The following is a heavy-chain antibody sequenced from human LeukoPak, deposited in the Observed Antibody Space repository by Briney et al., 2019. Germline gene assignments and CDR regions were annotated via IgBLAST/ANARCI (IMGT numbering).Heavy chain of an antibody. J-gene: IGHJ4*02. CDR2: IWYDGSNK. CDR1: GFTFSSYG. Sequence: GGSLRLSCAASGFTFSSYGMHWVRQAPGKGLEWVAVIWYDGSNKCYADSVKGRFTISRDNSKNTLYLQMNSLRAEDTAVYYCARWGAGEFFTIFRVVIHPRKYYFDYWGQGTLVTVSS. CDR3: ARWGAGEFFTIFRVVIHPRKYYFDY. D-gene: IGHD3-3*01. V-gene: IGHV3-33*01.